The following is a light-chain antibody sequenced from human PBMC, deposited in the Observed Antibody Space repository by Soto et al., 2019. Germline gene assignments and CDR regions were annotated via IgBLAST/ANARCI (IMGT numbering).Light chain of an antibody. V-gene: IGKV3-15*01. CDR3: HQHTYWPVT. CDR2: DVS. Sequence: EIMMTQSPATLSVSLGDRASLSCRASKNVYNSVAWYQQKPGQPPRLLIYDVSTRATGVPARFSGSGSVTESTLTITSLQSEDFALYLCHQHTYWPVTFGQGTRLEIK. CDR1: KNVYNS. J-gene: IGKJ5*01.